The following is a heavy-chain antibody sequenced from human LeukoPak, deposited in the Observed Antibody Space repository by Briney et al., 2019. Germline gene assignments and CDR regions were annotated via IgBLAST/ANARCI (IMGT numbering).Heavy chain of an antibody. D-gene: IGHD6-19*01. CDR3: ARGGGYDSLYFDY. CDR2: ISGSAGST. V-gene: IGHV3-23*01. Sequence: SGGSLRLTCAASGFSFSSDAMSWVRQAPGKGLEWVSAISGSAGSTYSADSVKGRFTISRDNSKNTLYLQMNSLRAEAPAVYYCARGGGYDSLYFDYWGQGNLVSVPS. J-gene: IGHJ4*02. CDR1: GFSFSSDA.